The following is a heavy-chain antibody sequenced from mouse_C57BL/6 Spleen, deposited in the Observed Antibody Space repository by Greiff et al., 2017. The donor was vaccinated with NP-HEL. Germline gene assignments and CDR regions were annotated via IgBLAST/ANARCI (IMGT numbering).Heavy chain of an antibody. CDR1: GYTFTSYW. Sequence: VQLQQSGTVLARPGASVKMSCKTSGYTFTSYWMHWVKQRPGQGLEWIGAIYPGNSDTSYNQKFKGKAKLTAVTSASTAYMELSSLTNEDSAVYYCTRWGQLRLSWFAYWGQGTLVTVSA. V-gene: IGHV1-5*01. J-gene: IGHJ3*01. D-gene: IGHD3-2*02. CDR2: IYPGNSDT. CDR3: TRWGQLRLSWFAY.